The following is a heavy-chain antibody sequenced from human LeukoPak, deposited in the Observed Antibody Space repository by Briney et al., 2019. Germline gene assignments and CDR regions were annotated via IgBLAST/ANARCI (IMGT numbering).Heavy chain of an antibody. CDR3: ARDRGDSGYFYYYYYMDV. CDR1: GYTFTSYY. Sequence: ASVKVSCKASGYTFTSYYMHWVRQAPGQGLEWMGIINPSGGSTSYAQKFQGRVTMTRDMSASTVYMELSSLRSEDTAVYYCARDRGDSGYFYYYYYMDVWGKGTTVTVSS. D-gene: IGHD5-12*01. CDR2: INPSGGST. V-gene: IGHV1-46*01. J-gene: IGHJ6*03.